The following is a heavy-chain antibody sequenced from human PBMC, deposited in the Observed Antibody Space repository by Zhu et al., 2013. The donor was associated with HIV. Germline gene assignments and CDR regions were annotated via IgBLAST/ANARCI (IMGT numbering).Heavy chain of an antibody. CDR2: INPNSGGT. D-gene: IGHD1-26*01. J-gene: IGHJ1*01. CDR1: GYTFTGYY. CDR3: ARDLFGSGSSLVLYFQH. V-gene: IGHV1-2*02. Sequence: QVQLVQSGAEVKKPGASVKVSCKASGYTFTGYYMHWVRQAPGQGLEWMGWINPNSGGTNYAQKFQGRVTMTRDTSISTAYMEPSRLRSDDTAVYYCARDLFGSGSSLVLYFQHVGPGHPGHRLL.